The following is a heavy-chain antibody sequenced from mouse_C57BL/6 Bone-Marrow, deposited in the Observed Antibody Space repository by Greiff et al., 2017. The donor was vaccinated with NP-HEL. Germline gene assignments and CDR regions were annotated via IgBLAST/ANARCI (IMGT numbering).Heavy chain of an antibody. CDR1: GFTFSSYA. V-gene: IGHV5-4*01. CDR2: ISDGGSYT. J-gene: IGHJ4*01. D-gene: IGHD6-5*01. Sequence: EVKLMESGGGLVKPGGSLKLSCAASGFTFSSYAMSWVRQTPEKRLEWVATISDGGSYTYYPDNVKGRFAISRDNAKNNLYLQMSHLKSEDTAMYYCARDSLCYAMDYWGQGTSVTVSS. CDR3: ARDSLCYAMDY.